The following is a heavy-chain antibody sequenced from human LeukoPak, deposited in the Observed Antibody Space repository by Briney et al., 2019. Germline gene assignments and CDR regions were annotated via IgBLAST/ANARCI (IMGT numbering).Heavy chain of an antibody. V-gene: IGHV4-39*01. J-gene: IGHJ5*01. CDR1: GGSISSSAYY. CDR3: ARHPANSNWFDS. D-gene: IGHD2-2*01. Sequence: SETLSLTCTVSGGSISSSAYYWDWIRQPPGKGLEWIGNIHYSGITYYVPSLRARVTMSVDTSKNQFSLKLNSVTAADTAVYYCARHPANSNWFDSWGLGILVTFSS. CDR2: IHYSGIT.